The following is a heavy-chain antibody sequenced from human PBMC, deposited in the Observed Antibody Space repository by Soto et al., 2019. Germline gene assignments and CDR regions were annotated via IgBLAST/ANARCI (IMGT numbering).Heavy chain of an antibody. Sequence: QVQLVESGGGVVQPGRSLRLSCAASGFTFSSYGMHWVRQAPGKGLEWVAVISYDGSNKYYADSVKGRFTISRDNSKNTLYLQMNRLRAEDSAVYYCAKQSGGSCYDYWGQGTLVTVSS. CDR2: ISYDGSNK. J-gene: IGHJ4*02. D-gene: IGHD2-15*01. CDR3: AKQSGGSCYDY. CDR1: GFTFSSYG. V-gene: IGHV3-30*18.